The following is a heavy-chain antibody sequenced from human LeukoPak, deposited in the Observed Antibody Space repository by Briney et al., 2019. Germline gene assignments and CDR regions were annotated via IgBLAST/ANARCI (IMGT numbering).Heavy chain of an antibody. J-gene: IGHJ3*02. V-gene: IGHV3-21*01. D-gene: IGHD3-16*01. CDR3: ARDKVVLGDAFDI. Sequence: PGGSLRLSCAASGFTFSSYAMNWVRQAPGKGLEWVSSISSSSSYIYYADSVKGRFTISRDNAKNSLYLQMNSLRAEDTAVYYCARDKVVLGDAFDIWGQGTMVTVSS. CDR2: ISSSSSYI. CDR1: GFTFSSYA.